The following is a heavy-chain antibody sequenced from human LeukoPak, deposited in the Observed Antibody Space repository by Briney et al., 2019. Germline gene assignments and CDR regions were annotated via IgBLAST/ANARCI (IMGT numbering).Heavy chain of an antibody. CDR2: INREGSNT. CDR3: VREYGDYDLDY. Sequence: GGSLRLSCAASGFTLSSYWMHWVRQAPGKGLVWVSRINREGSNTNYAGSVKGRFTISRDNAKNTLYLQMNSLRAEDTAVYYCVREYGDYDLDYWGQGTLVTVSS. CDR1: GFTLSSYW. D-gene: IGHD4-17*01. V-gene: IGHV3-74*01. J-gene: IGHJ4*02.